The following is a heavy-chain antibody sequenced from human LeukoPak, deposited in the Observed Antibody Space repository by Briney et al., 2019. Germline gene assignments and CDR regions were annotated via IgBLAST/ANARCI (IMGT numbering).Heavy chain of an antibody. J-gene: IGHJ4*02. CDR2: IYPGDSET. CDR1: GYSFTSYW. Sequence: GESLKISCKGSGYSFTSYWIAWARQMPGKGLEWMGIIYPGDSETRYSPSSQGQVTISADKSISTAYLQWSNLKASDTAMYYCARHEGDGYSYWGQGTLVTVSS. CDR3: ARHEGDGYSY. D-gene: IGHD5-24*01. V-gene: IGHV5-51*01.